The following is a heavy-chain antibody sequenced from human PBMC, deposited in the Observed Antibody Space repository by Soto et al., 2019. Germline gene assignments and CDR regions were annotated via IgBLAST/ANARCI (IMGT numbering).Heavy chain of an antibody. J-gene: IGHJ5*02. Sequence: SVKVSCKASGGTFGSDAITWVRQAPGQGLEWVGRIIPIFGTTNYSQNLQGRVTISADKSTLTSYMELHSLTSDDTALYYCARDRTDSGYYTNWLDPWGQGTQVTVSS. CDR1: GGTFGSDA. CDR3: ARDRTDSGYYTNWLDP. V-gene: IGHV1-69*06. D-gene: IGHD3-22*01. CDR2: IIPIFGTT.